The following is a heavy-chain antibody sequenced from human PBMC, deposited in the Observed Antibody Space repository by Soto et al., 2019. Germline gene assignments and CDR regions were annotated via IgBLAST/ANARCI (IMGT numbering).Heavy chain of an antibody. CDR2: MNPNSGNT. V-gene: IGHV1-8*01. CDR1: EYTFTSYD. CDR3: ARGRRVPAAIGHYYYYMDV. Sequence: AASVKVSCKASEYTFTSYDIIWVRQATGQGLEWMGWMNPNSGNTGYAQKFQGRVTMTRNTSISTAYMELSSLRSEDTAVYYCARGRRVPAAIGHYYYYMDVWGKGTTVTVSS. D-gene: IGHD2-2*01. J-gene: IGHJ6*03.